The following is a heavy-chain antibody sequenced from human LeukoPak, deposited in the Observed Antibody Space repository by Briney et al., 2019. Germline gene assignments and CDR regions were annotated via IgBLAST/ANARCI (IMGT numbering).Heavy chain of an antibody. J-gene: IGHJ3*02. Sequence: QVQLQESGPGLVKPWETLSLTCTVSGGSMSDHYWSWIRQPPGKGLEWIGYIYSTGSTNYNPSLKSRVNISVDTSKNQFFLKLNSVTAADTALYYCARDYTMTHAFDIWGQGTLVTVSS. CDR2: IYSTGST. CDR1: GGSMSDHY. D-gene: IGHD3-22*01. V-gene: IGHV4-59*11. CDR3: ARDYTMTHAFDI.